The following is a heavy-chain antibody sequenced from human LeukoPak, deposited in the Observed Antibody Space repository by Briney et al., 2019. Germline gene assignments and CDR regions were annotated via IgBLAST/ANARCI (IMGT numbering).Heavy chain of an antibody. CDR1: GFTFSNFG. CDR3: ARDHGYCSGITCYSAPYFDY. J-gene: IGHJ4*02. CDR2: IWYDGSNE. D-gene: IGHD2-15*01. Sequence: GGSLRRSCAASGFTFSNFGMHWVRQAPGKGLEWVAVIWYDGSNEYYTDSVKGRFTISRDNSKNTLYLQMNSLRAEDTAVYYCARDHGYCSGITCYSAPYFDYWGQGTLVTVSS. V-gene: IGHV3-33*01.